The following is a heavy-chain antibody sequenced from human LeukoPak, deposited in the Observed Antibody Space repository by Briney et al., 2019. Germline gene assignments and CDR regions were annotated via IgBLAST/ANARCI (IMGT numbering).Heavy chain of an antibody. Sequence: SETLSLTCAVYGGSFSGYYWSWIRQPPGKGLEWIGEINHSGSTNYNPSLKSRVTISVDTSKNQFSLKLSSVTAADTAVYYCARAMAAAGADAFDIWGQGTMVTVSS. V-gene: IGHV4-34*01. CDR3: ARAMAAAGADAFDI. CDR1: GGSFSGYY. D-gene: IGHD6-13*01. J-gene: IGHJ3*02. CDR2: INHSGST.